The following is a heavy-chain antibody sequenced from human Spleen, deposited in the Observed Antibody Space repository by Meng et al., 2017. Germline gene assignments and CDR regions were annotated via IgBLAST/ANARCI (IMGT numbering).Heavy chain of an antibody. CDR2: ISSSGSTI. V-gene: IGHV3-48*03. CDR1: EFTFSSYE. J-gene: IGHJ4*02. D-gene: IGHD2-2*01. Sequence: GESLKISCAASEFTFSSYEMNWVRQAPGKGLEWVSYISSSGSTIYYADSVKGRFTISRDNAKNSLYLQMNSLRGEDTAVYYCASLHCPNTNCYLNYYFDYWGQGALVTVSS. CDR3: ASLHCPNTNCYLNYYFDY.